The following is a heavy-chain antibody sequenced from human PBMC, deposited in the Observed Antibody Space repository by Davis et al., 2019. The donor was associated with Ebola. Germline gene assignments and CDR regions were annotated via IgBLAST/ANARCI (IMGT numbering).Heavy chain of an antibody. V-gene: IGHV3-15*07. J-gene: IGHJ4*02. CDR2: IKRKADGGTT. Sequence: GESLKISCAASGITFSRYSMNWVRQAPGKGLEWVGRIKRKADGGTTDHAAPVKGRFTISREDSTNTLYLQMNSLKTEDTAVYYCTTVGGYIYGQRDYWGQGALVTVSS. D-gene: IGHD5-18*01. CDR3: TTVGGYIYGQRDY. CDR1: GITFSRYS.